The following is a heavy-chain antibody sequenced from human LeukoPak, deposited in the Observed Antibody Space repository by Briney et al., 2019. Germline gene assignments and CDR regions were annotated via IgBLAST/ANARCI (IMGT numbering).Heavy chain of an antibody. V-gene: IGHV3-30-3*01. Sequence: GGSLRLSCAASGFTFSIYDMHWVRQAPGRGLEWVAVISYDGINKYYADSVKGRFSISRDNSNNTLYLHMNSLRAEDTAVYYCARDGKSRHSGGFAPWGQGTLVTVSS. J-gene: IGHJ5*02. D-gene: IGHD5-12*01. CDR3: ARDGKSRHSGGFAP. CDR2: ISYDGINK. CDR1: GFTFSIYD.